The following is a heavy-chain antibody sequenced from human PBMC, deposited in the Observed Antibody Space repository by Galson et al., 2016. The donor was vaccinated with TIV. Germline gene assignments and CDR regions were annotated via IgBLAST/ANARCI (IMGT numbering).Heavy chain of an antibody. V-gene: IGHV3-66*02. J-gene: IGHJ4*02. Sequence: SLRLSCAVSGFTVSTKYMSWVRQAPGKGLEWVSIIYSGGSTYYADSLKGRFTVSRDNAKNTLYLQMNSLRPEDMAVYYCATVAGTRYSASMYYFDFWGQGTLVTVSS. CDR1: GFTVSTKY. CDR2: IYSGGST. CDR3: ATVAGTRYSASMYYFDF. D-gene: IGHD6-13*01.